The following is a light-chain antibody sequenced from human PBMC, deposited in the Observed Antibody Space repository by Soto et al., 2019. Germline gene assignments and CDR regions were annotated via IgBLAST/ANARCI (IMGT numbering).Light chain of an antibody. CDR2: SNN. V-gene: IGLV1-44*01. Sequence: QSVLTQPPSASGTPGQRVTISCSGSSSNIGSNSANWYQQLPGTAPKLLISSNNQRPSGVPDRFSGSKSGTSASLAISGLHSEDEVDYYCATWDDSPNGVLFGGGTKLTVL. CDR1: SSNIGSNS. CDR3: ATWDDSPNGVL. J-gene: IGLJ2*01.